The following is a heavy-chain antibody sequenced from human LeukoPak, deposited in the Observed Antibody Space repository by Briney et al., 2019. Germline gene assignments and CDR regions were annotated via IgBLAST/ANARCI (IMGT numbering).Heavy chain of an antibody. J-gene: IGHJ3*01. CDR2: INSDGSIT. V-gene: IGHV3-74*01. Sequence: GGSLRLSCAASGFTFSSYEMHWVRQVPGKGLVWVSRINSDGSITTYADSVKGRFTISRDNAKNTLYLQMNSLRVEDTAVYYCAGGISATGGGWGQGTMVTVSS. D-gene: IGHD6-13*01. CDR1: GFTFSSYE. CDR3: AGGISATGGG.